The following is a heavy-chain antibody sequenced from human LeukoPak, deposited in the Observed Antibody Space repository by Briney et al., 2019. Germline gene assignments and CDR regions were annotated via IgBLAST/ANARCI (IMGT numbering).Heavy chain of an antibody. CDR3: AREREGPYGYLDY. Sequence: SETLSLTCTVSGGSISSSSYYWGWIRQPPGKGLQWIGSINYSGNTYYNPSLKSRVTVSVDTSKNQFSLKLSSVTAADTAVYYCAREREGPYGYLDYWGRGTLVSVSS. CDR2: INYSGNT. V-gene: IGHV4-39*07. CDR1: GGSISSSSYY. D-gene: IGHD4-17*01. J-gene: IGHJ4*02.